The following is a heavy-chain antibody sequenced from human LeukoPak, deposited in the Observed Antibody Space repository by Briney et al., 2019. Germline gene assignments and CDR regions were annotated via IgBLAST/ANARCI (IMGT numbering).Heavy chain of an antibody. D-gene: IGHD3-10*01. CDR3: AKGRNSGSYSGIDP. V-gene: IGHV3-23*01. J-gene: IGHJ5*02. Sequence: GGSLRLSCAASGFTFSDYAMSWVRQAPGKGLEWVSGIGSSGVNTDYATSVKGRFTISRDNTKSTLHLLMNSLRVEDTATYYCAKGRNSGSYSGIDPWGQGTPVSVSS. CDR1: GFTFSDYA. CDR2: IGSSGVNT.